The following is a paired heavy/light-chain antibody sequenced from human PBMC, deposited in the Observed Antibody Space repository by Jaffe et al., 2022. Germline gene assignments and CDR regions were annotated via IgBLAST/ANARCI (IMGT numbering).Light chain of an antibody. Sequence: QSALTQPASVSGSPGQSITISCTGTSSDVGAFYYVSWYQQHPGKAPKLIISDVSNRPSGVSNRFSGSKSGNTASLTISGLQAVDEADYYCGSYTSGTSYVFGTGTKVTVL. CDR3: GSYTSGTSYV. V-gene: IGLV2-14*01. CDR1: SSDVGAFYY. J-gene: IGLJ1*01. CDR2: DVS.
Heavy chain of an antibody. J-gene: IGHJ4*02. D-gene: IGHD5-12*01. CDR3: ARDGAGYVLRPDF. CDR1: GYTFTNYG. Sequence: QVQLVQSGGEVKKPGASVKVSCKASGYTFTNYGITWVRQAPGQGLEWMGWIGTFNANTNYAQRFQGRVTMTTDTSTSTAYMELRSLTSDDTAVYYCARDGAGYVLRPDFWGQGTLVTVSS. CDR2: IGTFNANT. V-gene: IGHV1-18*01.